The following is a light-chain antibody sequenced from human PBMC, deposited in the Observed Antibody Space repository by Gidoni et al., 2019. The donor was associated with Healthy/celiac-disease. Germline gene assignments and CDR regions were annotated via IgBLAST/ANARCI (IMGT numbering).Light chain of an antibody. CDR2: RDS. J-gene: IGLJ1*01. CDR3: QVWDSSTF. CDR1: NIGSKN. V-gene: IGLV3-9*01. Sequence: SYELTQPPSVSVALGPTARITCGGNNIGSKNVHWYQQKPGQAPVLVIYRDSNRPSGIPERFSGSNSGNTATLTISRAQAGDEADYYCQVWDSSTFFGTGTKVTVL.